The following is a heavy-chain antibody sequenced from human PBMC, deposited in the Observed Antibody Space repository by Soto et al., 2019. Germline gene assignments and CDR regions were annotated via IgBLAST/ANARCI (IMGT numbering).Heavy chain of an antibody. CDR1: GYTFTSYD. J-gene: IGHJ4*01. V-gene: IGHV1-8*01. D-gene: IGHD3-22*01. CDR3: ARDAHIVVDIFDY. CDR2: MSPSSGNT. Sequence: ASVKVSCKASGYTFTSYDINWVRQATGQGLEWMGWMSPSSGNTDYAQKFQGRVTMTRDTSISTAYMELSSLTSEDTAVYYCARDAHIVVDIFDYWRHATLVTDS.